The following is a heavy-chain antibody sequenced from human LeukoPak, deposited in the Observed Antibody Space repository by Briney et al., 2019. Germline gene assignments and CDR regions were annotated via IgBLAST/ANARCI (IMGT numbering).Heavy chain of an antibody. D-gene: IGHD3-3*01. CDR1: GFTFSSCG. CDR3: VKDRIPDGYYSVDF. V-gene: IGHV3-23*01. J-gene: IGHJ4*02. Sequence: PGGSLRLSCAASGFTFSSCGMHWVRQAPGKGLEWVSLIIGNAGQIFYSDSVKGRFTISRDNSKNTLYLQMNSLRAEDTAIYYCVKDRIPDGYYSVDFWGQGTLVTVSS. CDR2: IIGNAGQI.